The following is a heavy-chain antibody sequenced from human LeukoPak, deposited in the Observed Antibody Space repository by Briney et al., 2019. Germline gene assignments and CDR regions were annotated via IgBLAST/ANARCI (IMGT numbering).Heavy chain of an antibody. J-gene: IGHJ5*02. CDR3: ARGQDWFDP. CDR1: GGSISSGGYS. Sequence: SETLSLTCAVSGGSISSGGYSWSWIRQPPGKGLEWIGYTYHSGSTYYNPSLKSRVTISVDRSKNQFSLKLSSVTAADTAVYYCARGQDWFDPWGQGTLVTVSS. CDR2: TYHSGST. V-gene: IGHV4-30-2*01.